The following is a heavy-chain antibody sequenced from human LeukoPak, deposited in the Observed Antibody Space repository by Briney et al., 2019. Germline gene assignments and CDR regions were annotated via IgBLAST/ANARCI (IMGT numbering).Heavy chain of an antibody. CDR2: ISGSGGST. V-gene: IGHV3-23*01. CDR1: GFTFSSYA. CDR3: AKDLHPVVTAIGAFDI. D-gene: IGHD2-21*02. J-gene: IGHJ3*02. Sequence: GGSLRLSCAASGFTFSSYAMSWVRQAPGKGLEWVSAISGSGGSTYYADSVKGRFTISRDNSKNTLYLQMNSLRAEDTAVYYCAKDLHPVVTAIGAFDIWGQGTMVTVSS.